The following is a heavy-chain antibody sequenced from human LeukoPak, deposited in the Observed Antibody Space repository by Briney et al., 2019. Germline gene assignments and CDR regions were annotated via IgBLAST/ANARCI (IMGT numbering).Heavy chain of an antibody. CDR3: AKDLSWTVLPHAFDI. D-gene: IGHD2-8*02. Sequence: ETLSLTCTVSDGSISTSAYYWSWIRQHPGKGLEWVSAISGSGGSTYYADSVKGRFTISRDNSKNTLYLQMNSLRAEDTAVYYCAKDLSWTVLPHAFDIWGQGTMVTVSS. J-gene: IGHJ3*02. CDR1: DGSISTSAYY. CDR2: ISGSGGST. V-gene: IGHV3-23*01.